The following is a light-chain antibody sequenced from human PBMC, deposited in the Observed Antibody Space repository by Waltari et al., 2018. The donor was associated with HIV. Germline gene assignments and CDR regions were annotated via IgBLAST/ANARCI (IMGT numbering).Light chain of an antibody. V-gene: IGLV1-47*01. CDR2: TDT. CDR3: VGWDSRLRGYV. Sequence: QSVLTQPPSAPGAPGPSVTISCSGTSSNIENHTLYWYQQFPGAAPKLLIYTDTQRPSGVPDRFTGSKSGTSASLAIGGLRSDDEADYYCVGWDSRLRGYVFGAGTKVTVL. CDR1: SSNIENHT. J-gene: IGLJ1*01.